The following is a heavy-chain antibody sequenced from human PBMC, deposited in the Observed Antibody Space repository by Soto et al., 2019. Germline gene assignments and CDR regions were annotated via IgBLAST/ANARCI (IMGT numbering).Heavy chain of an antibody. CDR3: TRGPRASSTGTGAH. D-gene: IGHD1-1*01. Sequence: GGSLRLSCAASGFTFTTYWMHWVRQVPGKGLVWVPRINGDGSSTTYADSVKGRFTISRDNAKNTLYLQMNSLRAEDTAVYYCTRGPRASSTGTGAHWGQGTLVTVSS. CDR1: GFTFTTYW. J-gene: IGHJ4*02. V-gene: IGHV3-74*01. CDR2: INGDGSST.